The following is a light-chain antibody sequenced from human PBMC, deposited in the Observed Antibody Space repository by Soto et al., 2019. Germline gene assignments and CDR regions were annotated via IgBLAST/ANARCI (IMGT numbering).Light chain of an antibody. CDR2: DVS. CDR1: STKVGGYNY. J-gene: IGLJ1*01. V-gene: IGLV2-14*01. CDR3: SSYTGSTTYV. Sequence: QSLLTQPASVSGSPGQSLTISCTVTSTKVGGYNYVSWYQQHPGKAPKLMIYDVSNRPSGVSNRFSGSKSGNTASLTISGLQAEDEADYYCSSYTGSTTYVFGIGTKVTVL.